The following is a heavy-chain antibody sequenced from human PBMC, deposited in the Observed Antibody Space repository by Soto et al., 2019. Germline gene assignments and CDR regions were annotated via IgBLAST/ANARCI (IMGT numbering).Heavy chain of an antibody. J-gene: IGHJ6*01. V-gene: IGHV1-18*01. CDR1: GYTFTRNG. CDR2: ISPNSGNI. D-gene: IGHD4-4*01. CDR3: GNDRDSNICPPGHV. Sequence: QVHLVQSGAEVKKPGASVNVSCKTSGYTFTRNGISWVRQAPGQGLEWMGWISPNSGNIKYAQKLRGGVIETTAPPRSTAYRGRGTWSLADRAVFSCGNDRDSNICPPGHVW.